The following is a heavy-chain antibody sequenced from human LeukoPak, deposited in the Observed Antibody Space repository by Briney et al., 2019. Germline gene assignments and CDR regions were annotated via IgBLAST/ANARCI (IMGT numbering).Heavy chain of an antibody. Sequence: GGSPRLSCAASGFTFSGYGMSWVRQAPGKGLEWVSHISSGRSVMNYADSVKGRFTISRDNGKNSVYLQMNSLRDDDTAVYYCAGGVYGYNAFDYWGQGTLVSVSS. CDR1: GFTFSGYG. J-gene: IGHJ4*02. CDR2: ISSGRSVM. CDR3: AGGVYGYNAFDY. D-gene: IGHD5/OR15-5a*01. V-gene: IGHV3-48*02.